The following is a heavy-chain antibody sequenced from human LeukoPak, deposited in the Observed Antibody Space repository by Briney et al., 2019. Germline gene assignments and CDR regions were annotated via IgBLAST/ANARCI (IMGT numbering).Heavy chain of an antibody. Sequence: PGGSLRPSCAASGFTFTNYGMHWVRQAPGKGLEWVAFIRSDGSKNYYGDSVRGRFTITRDTSKNTLYLQMNTLRPEDTAVYYCTKASGRNLYGMDVWGQGTTVIVSS. CDR1: GFTFTNYG. J-gene: IGHJ6*02. V-gene: IGHV3-30*02. D-gene: IGHD3-10*01. CDR2: IRSDGSKN. CDR3: TKASGRNLYGMDV.